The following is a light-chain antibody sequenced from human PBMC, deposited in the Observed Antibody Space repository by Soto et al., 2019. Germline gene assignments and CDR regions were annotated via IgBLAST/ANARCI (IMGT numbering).Light chain of an antibody. CDR1: QSVSSY. J-gene: IGKJ5*01. Sequence: EMGLTQSRATLSLSPGERATLSGRASQSVSSYLAWYQQKPGQAPRLLIYDASNRATGIPARFSGSGSGTDFTLTISSLEPEDFAVYYCQQRSNWPITFGQGTRLEIK. V-gene: IGKV3-11*01. CDR2: DAS. CDR3: QQRSNWPIT.